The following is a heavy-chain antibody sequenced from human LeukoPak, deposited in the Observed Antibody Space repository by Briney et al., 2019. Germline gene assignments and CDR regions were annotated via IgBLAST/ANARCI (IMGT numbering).Heavy chain of an antibody. CDR1: GFTFDDYA. D-gene: IGHD6-13*01. V-gene: IGHV3-9*01. Sequence: TGGSLRLSCAASGFTFDDYAMHWVRQAPGKGLEWVSGISWNSGSIGYADSVKGRFTISRDNAKNSLYLQMNSLRAGDTAVYYCARDRSPYSSSLTPDYWGQGTLVTVSS. J-gene: IGHJ4*02. CDR3: ARDRSPYSSSLTPDY. CDR2: ISWNSGSI.